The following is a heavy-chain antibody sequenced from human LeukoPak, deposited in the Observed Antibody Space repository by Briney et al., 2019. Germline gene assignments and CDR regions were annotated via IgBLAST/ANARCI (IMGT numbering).Heavy chain of an antibody. CDR2: ISAYNGNT. J-gene: IGHJ4*02. CDR1: GYTFTSYG. D-gene: IGHD4-23*01. Sequence: GASVKVSCKASGYTFTSYGISWVRQAPGQGLEWMGWISAYNGNTNYAQKFQGRVTMTTDTSTDIAYMDLRSLRSDDTAAYYCARAYRWTLIDYWGQGTLVTVSS. V-gene: IGHV1-18*04. CDR3: ARAYRWTLIDY.